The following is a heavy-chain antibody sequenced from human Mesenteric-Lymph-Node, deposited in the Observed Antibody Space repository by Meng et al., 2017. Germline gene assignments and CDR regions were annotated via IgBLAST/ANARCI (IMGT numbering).Heavy chain of an antibody. CDR2: TSHSGST. V-gene: IGHV4-4*02. CDR1: GGSISRSDW. D-gene: IGHD2-2*01. J-gene: IGHJ4*02. CDR3: ASGRKYCSSTSCYGQFDY. Sequence: QVRLQGSGPGSGRPSETLSLTCAVSGGSISRSDWWSWVRQPPGKGLEWIGETSHSGSTNYSPSLKSRVTISLDKSKNQLSLKLNSVTAADTAVYYCASGRKYCSSTSCYGQFDYWGQGTLVTVSS.